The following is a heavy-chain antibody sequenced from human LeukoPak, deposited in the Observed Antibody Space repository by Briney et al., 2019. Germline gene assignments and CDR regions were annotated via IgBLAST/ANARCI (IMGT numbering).Heavy chain of an antibody. CDR2: ISGSGGSGGST. CDR3: AKDERVYGTNAGTLLDY. CDR1: GFTFSSYA. Sequence: GGSLRLSCAASGFTFSSYAMSWVRQAPGKGLEWVSAISGSGGSGGSTYYADPVKGRFAISRDDSKNTLYLEMNSLRPEDTALYYCAKDERVYGTNAGTLLDYWGQGTLVSVSS. D-gene: IGHD4/OR15-4a*01. V-gene: IGHV3-23*01. J-gene: IGHJ4*02.